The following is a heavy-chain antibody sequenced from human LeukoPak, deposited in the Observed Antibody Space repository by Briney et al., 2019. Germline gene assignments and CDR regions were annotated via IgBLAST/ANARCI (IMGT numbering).Heavy chain of an antibody. D-gene: IGHD6-19*01. V-gene: IGHV4-34*01. CDR3: ARGALAVAVDY. Sequence: PSETLSLTCAVYGGSFSGYYWSWIRQPLGKGLEWIGDINHSGSTNYNLSLKSRVTISVDTSKNQFSLKLSAVTAADTAVYYCARGALAVAVDYWGQGTLVTVSS. J-gene: IGHJ4*02. CDR2: INHSGST. CDR1: GGSFSGYY.